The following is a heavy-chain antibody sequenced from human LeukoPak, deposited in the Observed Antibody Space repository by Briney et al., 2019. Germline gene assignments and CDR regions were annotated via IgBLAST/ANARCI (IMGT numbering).Heavy chain of an antibody. CDR1: GGTFSSYA. J-gene: IGHJ6*03. CDR2: IIPIFGTA. CDR3: ARARAVVNYYYYYMDV. V-gene: IGHV1-69*06. Sequence: GASVKVSCKASGGTFSSYAISWVRQAPGQGLEWMGGIIPIFGTANYAQKFQGRVTITADKSTSTAYMELSSLRSEDTAVYYCARARAVVNYYYYYMDVWGKGTTVTVSS. D-gene: IGHD4-23*01.